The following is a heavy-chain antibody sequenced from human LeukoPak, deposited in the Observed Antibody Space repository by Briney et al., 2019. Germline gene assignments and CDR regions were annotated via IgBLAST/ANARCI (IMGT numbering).Heavy chain of an antibody. J-gene: IGHJ5*02. CDR3: ARGPFYYYGSGSYYTYNWFDP. D-gene: IGHD3-10*01. Sequence: ASVKVSCKASGYTFTGYYMHWVRQAPGQGLEWMGWINPNSGGTNYAQEFQGRVTMTRDTSISTAYMELSRLRSDDTAVYYCARGPFYYYGSGSYYTYNWFDPWGQGTLVTVSS. V-gene: IGHV1-2*02. CDR1: GYTFTGYY. CDR2: INPNSGGT.